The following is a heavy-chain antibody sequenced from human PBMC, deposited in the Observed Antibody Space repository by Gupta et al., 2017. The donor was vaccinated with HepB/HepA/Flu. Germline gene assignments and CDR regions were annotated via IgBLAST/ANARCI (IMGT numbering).Heavy chain of an antibody. V-gene: IGHV3-23*01. CDR1: GFTFSNYP. CDR3: ARDPRASFGMDV. Sequence: EVQLLESGGDLVQPGGSLRLSCAAIGFTFSNYPLSWVRRAPGKGLEWVSLSGTGGGAYYADSVRGRFTISRDNSKNTLYLQMNNLGAEDTAVYYCARDPRASFGMDVWGQGTTVTVSS. CDR2: LSGTGGGA. J-gene: IGHJ6*02.